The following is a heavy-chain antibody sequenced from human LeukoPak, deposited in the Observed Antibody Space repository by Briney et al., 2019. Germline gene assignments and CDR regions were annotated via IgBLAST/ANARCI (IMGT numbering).Heavy chain of an antibody. V-gene: IGHV3-30-3*01. Sequence: PGRSLRLSCAASGFTFSSYAMHWVRQAPGKGLEWVAVISYDGSNKYFADSVKGRFTISRDNSKNTLYLQMNSLRAEDTAVYYCAKAYSGYLAFDAFDIWGQGTMVTVSS. CDR3: AKAYSGYLAFDAFDI. J-gene: IGHJ3*02. D-gene: IGHD5-12*01. CDR2: ISYDGSNK. CDR1: GFTFSSYA.